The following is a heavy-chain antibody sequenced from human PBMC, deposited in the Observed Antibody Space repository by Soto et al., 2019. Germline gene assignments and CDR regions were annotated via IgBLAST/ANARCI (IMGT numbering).Heavy chain of an antibody. Sequence: GWSLRLSCTASGLTFSNYAMSWVRQAPGKGLEFVSFISGGGGISFSADSVKGRFTVSRDNLKNTLSLQMNSLRVEDTAVYYCVKLLRSWYGHNALDVWGQGTTVTVS. CDR3: VKLLRSWYGHNALDV. D-gene: IGHD3-9*01. CDR1: GLTFSNYA. V-gene: IGHV3-23*01. J-gene: IGHJ6*01. CDR2: ISGGGGIS.